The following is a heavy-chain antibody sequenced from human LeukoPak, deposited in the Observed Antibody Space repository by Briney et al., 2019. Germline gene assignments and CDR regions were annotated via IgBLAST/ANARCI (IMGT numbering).Heavy chain of an antibody. V-gene: IGHV4-39*01. J-gene: IGHJ4*02. CDR1: GGSISSYY. CDR2: IYYSGSP. D-gene: IGHD6-13*01. CDR3: ARQYSSSWYGFDY. Sequence: SETLSLTCIVSGGSISSYYWGWIRQPPGKGLEWIGNIYYSGSPYYNPSLKSRVTISVDTSKSQFSLKLTSVTAADTAVYYCARQYSSSWYGFDYWGQGTLVTVSS.